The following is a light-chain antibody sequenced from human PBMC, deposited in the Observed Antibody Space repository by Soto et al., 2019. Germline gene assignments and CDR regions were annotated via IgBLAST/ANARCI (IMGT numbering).Light chain of an antibody. Sequence: QSALTQPASVSGSPGQSITISCTGTSSDVGGYNYVSWYQQHPGKAPKLMIYDVSTRPSGVSRRFSGSKSGNTASLTISRLQAEDEAEYYSRSYTSSSTLVVFGGGTKLTVL. J-gene: IGLJ2*01. CDR2: DVS. V-gene: IGLV2-14*01. CDR3: RSYTSSSTLVV. CDR1: SSDVGGYNY.